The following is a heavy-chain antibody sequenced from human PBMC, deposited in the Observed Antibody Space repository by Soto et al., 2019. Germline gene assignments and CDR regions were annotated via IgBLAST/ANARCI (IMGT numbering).Heavy chain of an antibody. J-gene: IGHJ4*02. D-gene: IGHD3-10*01. CDR2: IYSGGSA. CDR1: GFNVSSDY. V-gene: IGHV3-53*01. CDR3: VRDLLRLWAAY. Sequence: AGGSLRLSCAASGFNVSSDYMSWVRQAPGKGLEWVSVIYSGGSAYYADYVKGRFTISRDNSKNTLYLQMNSLRVEDTAVYYCVRDLLRLWAAYWGQGTLVTVSS.